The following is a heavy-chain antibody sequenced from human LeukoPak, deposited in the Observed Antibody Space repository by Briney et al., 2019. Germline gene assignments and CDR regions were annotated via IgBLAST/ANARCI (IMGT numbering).Heavy chain of an antibody. CDR1: GFTFSSYW. V-gene: IGHV3-23*01. CDR3: AKGGDFWSGYSRGYYMDV. Sequence: GGSLRLSCAASGFTFSSYWMHWVRQAPGKGLEWVSVISGSGGSTYNADSVKGRFTISRDNSKNTLYLQMNSLRAEDTAVYYCAKGGDFWSGYSRGYYMDVWGKGTTVTVSS. CDR2: ISGSGGST. D-gene: IGHD3-3*01. J-gene: IGHJ6*03.